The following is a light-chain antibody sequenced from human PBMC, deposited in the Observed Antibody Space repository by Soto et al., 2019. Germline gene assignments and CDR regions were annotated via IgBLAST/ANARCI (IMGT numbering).Light chain of an antibody. CDR3: QQYGDSPWT. CDR2: GAS. Sequence: EIVLTQSPGTLSLSPGERATLSCRASQSVISSYLAWYQQSPGQPPRLLIYGASNRATGIPDRFSGSGSGTDFTLTITSLEPEDFAVYYCQQYGDSPWTFGQGTKVEIK. J-gene: IGKJ1*01. CDR1: QSVISSY. V-gene: IGKV3-20*01.